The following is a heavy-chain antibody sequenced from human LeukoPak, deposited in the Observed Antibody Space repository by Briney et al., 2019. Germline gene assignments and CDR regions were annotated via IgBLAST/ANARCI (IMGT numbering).Heavy chain of an antibody. V-gene: IGHV3-23*01. CDR3: AKAFFSGSGGNHKHFDS. J-gene: IGHJ4*02. D-gene: IGHD3-10*01. CDR2: MSSVT. Sequence: GGSLRLSCAASGFTFSNFAMSWVRQAPGKGLEWVSAMSSVTYYADSVRGRFTISRDDSKSTLFLQMNSLRAEDTAVYYCAKAFFSGSGGNHKHFDSWGQGTLVTVSS. CDR1: GFTFSNFA.